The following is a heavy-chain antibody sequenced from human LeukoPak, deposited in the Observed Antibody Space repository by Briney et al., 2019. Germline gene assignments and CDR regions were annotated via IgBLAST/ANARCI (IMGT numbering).Heavy chain of an antibody. D-gene: IGHD6-13*01. CDR1: GFTFSSYV. CDR2: ISESGGST. V-gene: IGHV3-23*01. CDR3: AKATRRYPEPSSWSCFDY. J-gene: IGHJ4*02. Sequence: GGSLRLSCAASGFTFSSYVMTWVRQAPGKGLEWVSVISESGGSTYYADSVKGRFTISRDNSKNTIYLQMNSLIVEDTAVYYCAKATRRYPEPSSWSCFDYWGQGTLVTVSS.